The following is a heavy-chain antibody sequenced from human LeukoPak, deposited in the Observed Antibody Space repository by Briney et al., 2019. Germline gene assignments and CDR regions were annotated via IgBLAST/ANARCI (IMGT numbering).Heavy chain of an antibody. D-gene: IGHD3-22*01. Sequence: SETLSLTCTVSGGSISTSSYYWGWIRQPPGKGLEWIGSVYYSGSTYNNPSFKSRATISVDTSKNQFSLKLSSVTAADTAMYYCVSQANVIVVVISTDPFDIWGQGTMVTVSS. CDR2: VYYSGST. J-gene: IGHJ3*02. V-gene: IGHV4-39*07. CDR1: GGSISTSSYY. CDR3: VSQANVIVVVISTDPFDI.